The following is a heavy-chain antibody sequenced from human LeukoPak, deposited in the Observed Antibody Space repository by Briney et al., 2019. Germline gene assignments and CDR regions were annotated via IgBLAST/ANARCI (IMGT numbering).Heavy chain of an antibody. V-gene: IGHV3-48*04. CDR1: GFTFSSYS. CDR3: ARGGSGSYYNFVY. CDR2: ISSSSSTI. Sequence: GGSLRLSCAASGFTFSSYSMNWVRQAPGKGLEWVSYISSSSSTIYYADSVKGRFTISRDNAKNSLYLQMNSLRAEDTAVYYCARGGSGSYYNFVYWGQETLVTVSS. D-gene: IGHD3-10*01. J-gene: IGHJ4*02.